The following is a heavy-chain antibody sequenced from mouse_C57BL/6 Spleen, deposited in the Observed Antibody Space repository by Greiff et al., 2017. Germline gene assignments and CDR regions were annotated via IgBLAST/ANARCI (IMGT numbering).Heavy chain of an antibody. CDR1: GFTFSDYY. CDR3: AREARLRDYAMDY. Sequence: EVKLVESEGGLVQPGSSMKLSCTASGFTFSDYYMAWVRQVPEKGLEWVANINYDGSSTYYLDSLKSRFIISRDNAKNILYLQMSSLKSEDTATYYCAREARLRDYAMDYWGQGTSVTVSS. CDR2: INYDGSST. D-gene: IGHD2-4*01. J-gene: IGHJ4*01. V-gene: IGHV5-16*01.